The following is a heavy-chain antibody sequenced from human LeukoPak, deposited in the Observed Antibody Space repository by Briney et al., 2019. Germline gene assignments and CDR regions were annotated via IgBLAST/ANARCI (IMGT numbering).Heavy chain of an antibody. CDR3: ARLVVTNDAFDI. Sequence: SETLSLTCTVSGGSISSSSYYWGWIRQPPGKGLEWIGSIYYSGSTYYNPSLKSRVTISADTSKNQFSLKLSSVTAADTAVYYCARLVVTNDAFDIWGQGTMVTVSS. V-gene: IGHV4-39*01. CDR2: IYYSGST. CDR1: GGSISSSSYY. J-gene: IGHJ3*02. D-gene: IGHD4-23*01.